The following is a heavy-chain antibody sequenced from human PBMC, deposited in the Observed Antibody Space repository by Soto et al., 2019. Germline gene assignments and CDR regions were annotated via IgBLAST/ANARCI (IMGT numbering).Heavy chain of an antibody. D-gene: IGHD3-22*01. CDR3: ARVPDSSGFDY. J-gene: IGHJ4*02. V-gene: IGHV4-30-4*01. CDR1: GGSISSGDYY. CDR2: IYYSGST. Sequence: SETLSLTCTVSGGSISSGDYYWSWIRQPPGKGLEWIGYIYYSGSTYYNPSLKSRVTISVDTSKNQFSLKLSSVTAADTAVYYCARVPDSSGFDYWGQGTLVTVSS.